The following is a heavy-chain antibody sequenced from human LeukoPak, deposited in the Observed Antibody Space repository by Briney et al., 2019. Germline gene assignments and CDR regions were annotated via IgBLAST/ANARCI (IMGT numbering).Heavy chain of an antibody. CDR2: IKEDGSEK. Sequence: PGGSLRLSCAASGFTFSSYWMSWVRQAPGKGLEWVATIKEDGSEKYYVGSVKGRFTISRDNAKKSLDLEMNSLRAEDAAVYYCVTFRGSKESDWLRDGMDVWGQGTTVTVSS. D-gene: IGHD2-21*02. V-gene: IGHV3-7*01. CDR1: GFTFSSYW. CDR3: VTFRGSKESDWLRDGMDV. J-gene: IGHJ6*02.